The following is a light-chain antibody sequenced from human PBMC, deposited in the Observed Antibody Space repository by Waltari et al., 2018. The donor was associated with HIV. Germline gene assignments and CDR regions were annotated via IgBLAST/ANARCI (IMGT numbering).Light chain of an antibody. J-gene: IGKJ4*01. CDR3: QQYNNWPPLT. CDR1: QSVSNN. CDR2: GAS. Sequence: EILMTQSPATLSVSPGERATLSCRTSQSVSNNLAWYQQRPGQAPRILIYGASTRATGIPARFSCSGSGTEFTLTISSLESEDFAVYYCQQYNNWPPLTFGGGTKVEIK. V-gene: IGKV3D-15*01.